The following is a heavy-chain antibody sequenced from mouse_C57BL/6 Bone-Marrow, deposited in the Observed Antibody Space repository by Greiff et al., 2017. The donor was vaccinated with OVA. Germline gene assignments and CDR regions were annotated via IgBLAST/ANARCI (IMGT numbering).Heavy chain of an antibody. CDR1: GYSITSGYY. CDR2: ISYDGSN. Sequence: EVQLQESGPGLVKPSQSLSLTCSVTGYSITSGYYWNWIRQFPGNKLEWMGYISYDGSNNYNPSLKNRISITRDTSKNQFFLKLNSVTTEDTATYYGARGGTTVVARYFDVWGTGTTVTVSS. D-gene: IGHD1-1*01. CDR3: ARGGTTVVARYFDV. V-gene: IGHV3-6*01. J-gene: IGHJ1*03.